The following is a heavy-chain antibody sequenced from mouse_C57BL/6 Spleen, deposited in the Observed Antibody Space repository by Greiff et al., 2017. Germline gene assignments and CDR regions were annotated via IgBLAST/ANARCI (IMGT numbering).Heavy chain of an antibody. J-gene: IGHJ3*01. CDR2: IDPENGDT. V-gene: IGHV14-4*01. Sequence: EVQRVESGAELVRPGASVKLSCTASGFNIKDYYMHWVKQRPEQGLEWIGWIDPENGDTEYASKFQGKATITADTSSNTAYLQLSSLTSEDTAVYYCTTGYHWGQGTLVTVSA. CDR3: TTGYH. D-gene: IGHD2-2*01. CDR1: GFNIKDYY.